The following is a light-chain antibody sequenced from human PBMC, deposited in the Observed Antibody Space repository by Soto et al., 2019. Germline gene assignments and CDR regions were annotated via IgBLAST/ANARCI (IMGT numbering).Light chain of an antibody. CDR1: SSNIGGNS. V-gene: IGLV1-51*01. CDR2: DDN. Sequence: QSFLRQPPSVSAAPGHKVTISCSGSSSNIGGNSVSWYQQLPGTAPKLLIYDDNKRPSGIPDRFSGSKSGTSATLGITGFQTGDEADYYCGSWDSSLSAYVFGTGTKVTVL. J-gene: IGLJ1*01. CDR3: GSWDSSLSAYV.